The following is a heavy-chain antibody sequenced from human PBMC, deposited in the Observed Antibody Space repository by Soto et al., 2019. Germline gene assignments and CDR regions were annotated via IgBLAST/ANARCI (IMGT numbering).Heavy chain of an antibody. V-gene: IGHV3-30*18. Sequence: GGSLRLSCAASGFTFSSYGMHWVRQAPGKGLEWVAVISYDGSNKYYADSVKGRFTISRDNSKNTLYLQMNSLRAEDTAVYYCAKNGGRPTASYGMDVWGQGTKVTVSS. CDR2: ISYDGSNK. CDR3: AKNGGRPTASYGMDV. J-gene: IGHJ6*02. CDR1: GFTFSSYG. D-gene: IGHD3-16*01.